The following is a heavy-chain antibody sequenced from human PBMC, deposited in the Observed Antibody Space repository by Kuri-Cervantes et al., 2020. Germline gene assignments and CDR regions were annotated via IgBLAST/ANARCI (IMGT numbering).Heavy chain of an antibody. D-gene: IGHD3-22*01. V-gene: IGHV4-61*02. Sequence: SETLSLTCTVSGGSISSVSYYWSWIRQPAGKGLEWIGRFYTSGSTNYNPSLKSRVTISVDTSKNQFSLKLSSVTAADTAVYYCARDGLTGYYYDSSGYSPNYYYYYGMDVWGQGTTVTVSS. CDR3: ARDGLTGYYYDSSGYSPNYYYYYGMDV. CDR2: FYTSGST. J-gene: IGHJ6*02. CDR1: GGSISSVSYY.